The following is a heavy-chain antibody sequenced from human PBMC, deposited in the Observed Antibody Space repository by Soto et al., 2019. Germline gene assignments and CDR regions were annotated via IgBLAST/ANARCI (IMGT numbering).Heavy chain of an antibody. V-gene: IGHV4-39*02. J-gene: IGHJ6*02. D-gene: IGHD1-20*01. CDR2: MYYSGRT. CDR3: AREGVTGTSWGMDV. CDR1: GAAISIVNCN. Sequence: SAGLSPTCTVSGAAISIVNCNRCWIRHPPGRCLEGIGTMYYSGRTYYNPSLKSRVTTSVDTSKNQFSLKLSAVTATDTAVYYCAREGVTGTSWGMDVCGQGTKVT.